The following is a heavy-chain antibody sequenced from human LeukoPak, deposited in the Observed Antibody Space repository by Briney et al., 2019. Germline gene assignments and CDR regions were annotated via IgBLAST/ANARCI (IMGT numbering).Heavy chain of an antibody. CDR1: GFTFSSYS. CDR3: ARFHSGSLFFDY. Sequence: GGSLRLSCAASGFTFSSYSMNWVRQAPGKGLEWVSSISSSSSYIYYADSVKGRFTISRDNAKNSLYLQMNSLRAEDTAVYYCARFHSGSLFFDYWGLGTLVTVSS. J-gene: IGHJ4*02. D-gene: IGHD1-26*01. V-gene: IGHV3-21*01. CDR2: ISSSSSYI.